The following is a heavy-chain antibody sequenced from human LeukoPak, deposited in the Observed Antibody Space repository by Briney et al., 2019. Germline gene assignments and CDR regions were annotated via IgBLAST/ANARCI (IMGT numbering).Heavy chain of an antibody. CDR3: ARDTPSYYCSSTSCYDFDY. CDR2: SYHSGST. J-gene: IGHJ4*02. V-gene: IGHV4-38-2*02. CDR1: GYSISSGYY. Sequence: SETLSLTCTVSGYSISSGYYWGWIRQPPGKGLEWIGSSYHSGSTYYNPSLKSRVTISVDTSKNQFSLKLSSVTAADTAVYYCARDTPSYYCSSTSCYDFDYWGQGTLVTVSS. D-gene: IGHD2-2*01.